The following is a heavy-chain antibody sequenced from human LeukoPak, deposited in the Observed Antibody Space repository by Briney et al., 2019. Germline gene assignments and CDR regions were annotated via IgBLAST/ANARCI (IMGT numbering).Heavy chain of an antibody. D-gene: IGHD5-12*01. J-gene: IGHJ4*02. CDR2: ISSSNSYI. V-gene: IGHV3-21*01. Sequence: PGGSLRLSCAASGFTLSYYSMNWVRQAPGKGLEWVSSISSSNSYIYYADSVKGRFTISRDNAKNSLYLQMNSLRAEDTAVYYCASPFPRYDDIVATPLDYWGQGTLVTVSS. CDR3: ASPFPRYDDIVATPLDY. CDR1: GFTLSYYS.